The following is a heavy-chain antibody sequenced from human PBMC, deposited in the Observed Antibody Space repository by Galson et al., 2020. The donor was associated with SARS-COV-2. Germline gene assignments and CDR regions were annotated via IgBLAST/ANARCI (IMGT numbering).Heavy chain of an antibody. CDR2: IYYDGST. CDR3: VRDDGVSPYDY. CDR1: GFSVSNKY. Sequence: TGGSLSLSCVASGFSVSNKYMSWVRQAPGKGLEWVSVIYYDGSTNYADSVRGRFTVSRDNSKNMVYLQMNSLRAEDTAVYYCVRDDGVSPYDYWGQGTLVTVSS. J-gene: IGHJ4*02. V-gene: IGHV3-66*01. D-gene: IGHD3-16*01.